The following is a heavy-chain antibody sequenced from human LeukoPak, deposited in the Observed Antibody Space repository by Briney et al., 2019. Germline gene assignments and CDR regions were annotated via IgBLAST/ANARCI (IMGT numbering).Heavy chain of an antibody. D-gene: IGHD6-13*01. Sequence: GGSLRRSCAASGFTFSSYSMNWVRQAPGKGLEWVSSISSSSSYIYYADSVKGRFTISRDNAKNSLYLQMNSLRAEDTAVYYCARGKAAAGRRFDYWGQGTLVTVSS. CDR1: GFTFSSYS. V-gene: IGHV3-21*01. CDR3: ARGKAAAGRRFDY. CDR2: ISSSSSYI. J-gene: IGHJ4*02.